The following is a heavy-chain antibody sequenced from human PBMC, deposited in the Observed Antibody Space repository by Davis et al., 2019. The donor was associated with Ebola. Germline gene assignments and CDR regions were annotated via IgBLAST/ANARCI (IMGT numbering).Heavy chain of an antibody. V-gene: IGHV3-48*03. Sequence: GESLKISCAASGFTFSSYEMNWVRQAPGKGLEWVSYISSSGSTIYYADSVKGRFTISRDNAKNSLYLQMNSLRAKDTAVYYCARDKGSSSWPYYFDYWGQGTLVTVSS. CDR1: GFTFSSYE. D-gene: IGHD6-13*01. CDR3: ARDKGSSSWPYYFDY. CDR2: ISSSGSTI. J-gene: IGHJ4*02.